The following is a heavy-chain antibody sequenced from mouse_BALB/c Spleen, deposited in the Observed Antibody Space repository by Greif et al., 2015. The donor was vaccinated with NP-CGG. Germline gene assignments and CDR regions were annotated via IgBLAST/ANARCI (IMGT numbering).Heavy chain of an antibody. CDR2: ISSGGGST. V-gene: IGHV5-12-1*01. J-gene: IGHJ2*01. D-gene: IGHD2-3*01. CDR3: AREGWLGYFDY. CDR1: GFAFSSYD. Sequence: EVQVVESGGGLVKPGGSLKLSCAASGFAFSSYDMSWVRQTPEKRLEWVAYISSGGGSTYYPDTVKGRFTISRDNAKNTLYLQMSSLKSEDTAMYYCAREGWLGYFDYWGQGTTLTVSS.